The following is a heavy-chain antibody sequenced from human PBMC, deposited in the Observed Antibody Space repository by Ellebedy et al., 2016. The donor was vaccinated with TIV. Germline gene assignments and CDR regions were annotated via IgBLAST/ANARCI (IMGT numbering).Heavy chain of an antibody. V-gene: IGHV3-30-3*01. D-gene: IGHD3/OR15-3a*01. CDR1: GFTFSTSS. CDR2: ISSDGGHK. Sequence: PGGSLRLSCAASGFTFSTSSLDWVRHAPGKGLEWVARISSDGGHKYYADSVKGRFTISRDNSKNTLFLEMNSLKLEDSALYFCAGGLKFFDWTYFDSWGQGTLVTVSS. CDR3: AGGLKFFDWTYFDS. J-gene: IGHJ4*02.